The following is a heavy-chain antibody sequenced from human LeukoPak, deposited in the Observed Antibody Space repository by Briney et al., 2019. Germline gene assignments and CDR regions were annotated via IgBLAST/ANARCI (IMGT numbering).Heavy chain of an antibody. CDR1: GFTFSNYA. J-gene: IGHJ4*01. V-gene: IGHV3-21*01. D-gene: IGHD3-9*01. CDR2: ISSSSSYI. CDR3: ARDLTLEMTYYDILTGYPYYFDY. Sequence: GGSLRLSCAASGFTFSNYAMHWVRQAPGKGLERVSSISSSSSYIYYADSVKGRFTISRDNAKNSLYLQMNSLRAEDTAVYYCARDLTLEMTYYDILTGYPYYFDYWGQEPWSPSPQ.